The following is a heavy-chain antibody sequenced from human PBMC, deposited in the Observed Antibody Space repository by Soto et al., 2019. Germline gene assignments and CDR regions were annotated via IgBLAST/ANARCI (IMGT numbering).Heavy chain of an antibody. CDR1: GGTFSSYT. D-gene: IGHD1-26*01. CDR3: TRAEEGATLGYYYGMDV. J-gene: IGHJ6*02. Sequence: QVQLVQSGAEVKKPGSSVKVSCKASGGTFSSYTISWVRQAPGQGLEWMGRIIPILGIANYAQKFQGRVTITADKSTSTAYMERSSLRSEDTAVYYCTRAEEGATLGYYYGMDVWGQGTTVTVSS. CDR2: IIPILGIA. V-gene: IGHV1-69*02.